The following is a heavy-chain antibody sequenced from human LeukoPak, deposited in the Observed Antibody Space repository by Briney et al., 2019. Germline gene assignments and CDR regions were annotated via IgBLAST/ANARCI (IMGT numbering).Heavy chain of an antibody. CDR3: ATNSGGTADY. Sequence: SETLSLTCTVSGGSISTYHWNWFRQPPGKRLEMIGYIDSSGTTDSNPSLKSRVTISIDTSRNQFSLKLTSVTAADTAVYYCATNSGGTADYWGQGTLVTVSS. CDR2: IDSSGTT. J-gene: IGHJ4*02. V-gene: IGHV4-59*01. CDR1: GGSISTYH. D-gene: IGHD1/OR15-1a*01.